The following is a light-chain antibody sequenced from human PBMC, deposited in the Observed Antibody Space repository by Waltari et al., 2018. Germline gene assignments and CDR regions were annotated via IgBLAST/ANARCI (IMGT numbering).Light chain of an antibody. CDR1: QSVRKY. V-gene: IGKV3-20*01. CDR2: DAS. J-gene: IGKJ1*01. CDR3: QKYESLPAT. Sequence: EIVLTQSPGTLSLSQGERATLSCRASQSVRKYLAWYQQRPGQAPRLLIYDASTRATGIPDRFSGSGFGTDFSLTISRLEPEDFAVYYCQKYESLPATFGQGTKVEIK.